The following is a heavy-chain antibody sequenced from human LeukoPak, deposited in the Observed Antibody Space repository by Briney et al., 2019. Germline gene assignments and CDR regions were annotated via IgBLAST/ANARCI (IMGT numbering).Heavy chain of an antibody. CDR2: ISGSGGST. D-gene: IGHD3-3*02. CDR3: ARVSFPFFDY. V-gene: IGHV3-23*01. Sequence: SGGSLRLSCAASGFTFSSYAMTWVRQAPGKGLEWVSAISGSGGSTYYADSVKGRFTISRDNAKNSLYLQVNSLRVEDTAVYYCARVSFPFFDYWGQGTLVTVSS. CDR1: GFTFSSYA. J-gene: IGHJ4*02.